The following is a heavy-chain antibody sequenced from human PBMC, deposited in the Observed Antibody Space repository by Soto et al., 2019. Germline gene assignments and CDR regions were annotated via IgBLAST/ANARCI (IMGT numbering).Heavy chain of an antibody. D-gene: IGHD3-10*01. J-gene: IGHJ6*02. CDR1: GYTFTTYG. CDR3: TREGSAPYYYYSMDA. CDR2: INTHNGNT. Sequence: GASVKVSCKASGYTFTTYGISWVRQAPGQGLEWLGWINTHNGNTNYAQNLQGRVIMTADTSTSTAYMELRSLRSDDTAIYYCTREGSAPYYYYSMDAWGQGTTVTVSS. V-gene: IGHV1-18*01.